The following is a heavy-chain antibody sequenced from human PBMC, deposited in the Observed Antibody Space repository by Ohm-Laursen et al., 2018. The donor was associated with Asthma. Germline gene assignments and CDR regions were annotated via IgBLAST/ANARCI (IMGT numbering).Heavy chain of an antibody. CDR1: GFTFSSYS. Sequence: SLRLSCSASGFTFSSYSMNWVRQAPGKGLEWVSYISSSSSTIYYADSVKGRFTISRDNAKNSLYLQMNSLRAEDTAVYYCARDQMRDIVVVPAAMLDYYYYGMDVWGQGTTVTVSS. J-gene: IGHJ6*02. D-gene: IGHD2-2*01. CDR2: ISSSSSTI. CDR3: ARDQMRDIVVVPAAMLDYYYYGMDV. V-gene: IGHV3-48*01.